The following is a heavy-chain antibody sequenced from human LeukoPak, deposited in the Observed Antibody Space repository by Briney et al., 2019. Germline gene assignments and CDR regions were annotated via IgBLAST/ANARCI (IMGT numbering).Heavy chain of an antibody. D-gene: IGHD6-19*01. CDR1: GGSISSSSYY. CDR3: ASQSRSSASRPASIDY. CDR2: IDYSGRR. V-gene: IGHV4-39*01. Sequence: PSETLCLTCTVSGGSISSSSYYWGWIRQPPGRGLEWIGSIDYSGRRYYDPSLKSRVTISVDTSNSQISLRLNSVTAADTAIYYCASQSRSSASRPASIDYWGQGTLVTVSS. J-gene: IGHJ4*02.